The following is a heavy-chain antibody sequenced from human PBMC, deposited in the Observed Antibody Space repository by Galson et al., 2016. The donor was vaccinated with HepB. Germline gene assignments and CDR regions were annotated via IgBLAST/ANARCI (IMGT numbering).Heavy chain of an antibody. V-gene: IGHV3-30*04. D-gene: IGHD3-3*01. CDR1: GFTFSRYS. CDR2: ISYDGSNK. CDR3: ARDSPLDVLRFLDWFSPYGMDV. J-gene: IGHJ6*02. Sequence: RLSCAASGFTFSRYSMHWVRQAPGKGLEWVAVISYDGSNKDYADSVKGRFTISRDNPKNMLYLQMNSLRAEDTAVYYCARDSPLDVLRFLDWFSPYGMDVWGQGTTVTVSS.